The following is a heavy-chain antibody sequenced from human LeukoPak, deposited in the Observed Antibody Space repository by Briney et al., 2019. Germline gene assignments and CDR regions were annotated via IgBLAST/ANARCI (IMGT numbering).Heavy chain of an antibody. D-gene: IGHD5-18*01. J-gene: IGHJ4*02. CDR2: IYYSGST. CDR1: GYSISSDYY. Sequence: SETLSLTCTVSGYSISSDYYWGWIRQPPGKGLEWIGSIYYSGSTYYNPSLKSRVTISVDTSKNQFSLKLSSVTAADTAVYYCASRRAGYSYVSYWGQGTLVTVSS. V-gene: IGHV4-38-2*02. CDR3: ASRRAGYSYVSY.